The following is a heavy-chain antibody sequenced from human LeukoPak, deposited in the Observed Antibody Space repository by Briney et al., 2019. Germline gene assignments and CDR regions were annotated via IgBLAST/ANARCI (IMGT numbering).Heavy chain of an antibody. CDR2: VNSRGSA. CDR3: ARDAFCSNGVCYSGRYDY. V-gene: IGHV4-34*01. J-gene: IGHJ4*02. Sequence: KPSETLSLTCAAHGGSFSGYYWTWIRQSPGKGMEWIGEVNSRGSANYNPSLTSRVTISVDTSKNQFSLRLTSVTAADAGVYYCARDAFCSNGVCYSGRYDYWGQGILVSVSS. D-gene: IGHD2-8*01. CDR1: GGSFSGYY.